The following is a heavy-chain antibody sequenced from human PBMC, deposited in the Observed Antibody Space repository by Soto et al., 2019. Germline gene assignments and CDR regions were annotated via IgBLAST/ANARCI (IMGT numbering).Heavy chain of an antibody. J-gene: IGHJ4*02. D-gene: IGHD6-25*01. V-gene: IGHV3-15*07. CDR2: IKTKTQGETT. CDR1: GFSISSAW. Sequence: EVQLVESGGGLVNPGGSLRLSCAASGFSISSAWMNWVRQAPGKGLEWVGRIKTKTQGETTDYPAPVKGRFTISRDDSKTTLYLQMNRLKMEDTAVYYCTTGSGEGYWGQGTVVTVSS. CDR3: TTGSGEGY.